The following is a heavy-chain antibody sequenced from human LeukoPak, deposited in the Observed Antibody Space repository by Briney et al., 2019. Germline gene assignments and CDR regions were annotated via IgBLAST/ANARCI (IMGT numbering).Heavy chain of an antibody. CDR1: GVSVSSGSYY. CDR3: AREGVVVAATYHYYYGMDV. Sequence: SETLSLTCTVSGVSVSSGSYYWSWIRQPPGKGLEWIGYIYYSGSTNYNPSLKSRVTISVDTSKNQFSLKLSSVTAADTAVYYCAREGVVVAATYHYYYGMDVWGQGTTVTVSS. V-gene: IGHV4-61*01. D-gene: IGHD2-15*01. CDR2: IYYSGST. J-gene: IGHJ6*02.